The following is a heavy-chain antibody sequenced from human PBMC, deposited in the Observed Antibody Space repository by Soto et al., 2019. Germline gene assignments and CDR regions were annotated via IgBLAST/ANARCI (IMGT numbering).Heavy chain of an antibody. CDR3: ANAGGSGGYAGSSKSFDY. V-gene: IGHV3-23*01. CDR1: GLTFSSYA. J-gene: IGHJ4*02. D-gene: IGHD6-13*01. CDR2: ISGSGGST. Sequence: RRLSCAASGLTFSSYAMSWVRQAPGQGLGGVTDISGSGGSTYYADRVKGRFTMSKDKSKNTLYLQMNGLRAEYSGVYDCANAGGSGGYAGSSKSFDYWGQGTLVTVSS.